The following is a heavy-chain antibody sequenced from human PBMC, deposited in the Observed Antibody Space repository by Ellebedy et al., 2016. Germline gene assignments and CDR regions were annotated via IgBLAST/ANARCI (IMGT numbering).Heavy chain of an antibody. Sequence: GGSLRLXXATSGFTFDDYALHWVRQVPGKGLEWVSGISWNSAAIGYGEAVKGRFTISRDSAKNYLYLKMNSLRVEDTALYFCAKGTMDYLHHWGQGTLVTVSS. V-gene: IGHV3-9*01. CDR1: GFTFDDYA. CDR3: AKGTMDYLHH. J-gene: IGHJ4*02. CDR2: ISWNSAAI. D-gene: IGHD3-10*01.